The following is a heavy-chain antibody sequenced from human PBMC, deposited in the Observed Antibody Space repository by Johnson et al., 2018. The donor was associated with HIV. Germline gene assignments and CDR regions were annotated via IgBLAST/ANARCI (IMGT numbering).Heavy chain of an antibody. CDR3: ATPLAHYDSSAYGGGAFDI. J-gene: IGHJ3*02. D-gene: IGHD3-22*01. CDR1: GFTFSSYA. CDR2: ISYDGSNK. V-gene: IGHV3-30*14. Sequence: QVQLVESGGGLVKPGGSLRLSCAASGFTFSSYAMHWVRQAPGKGLEWVAVISYDGSNKYSADSVKGRFTTSSNNSKNTLYLQMDSLRAEDTAVYYCATPLAHYDSSAYGGGAFDIWGQGTMVTVSS.